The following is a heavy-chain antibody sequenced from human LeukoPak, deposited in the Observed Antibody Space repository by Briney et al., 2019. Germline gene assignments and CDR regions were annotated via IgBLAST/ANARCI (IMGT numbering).Heavy chain of an antibody. V-gene: IGHV3-73*01. Sequence: PGGSLRLSCAASGFTFSGSAMHWVRQASGKGLEWVGRIRSKANSYATAYAASVKGRFTISRDDSKNTAYLQMNSLKTEDTAVYYCTRGSSSWSGMDVWGKGTTVTISS. CDR1: GFTFSGSA. CDR2: IRSKANSYAT. D-gene: IGHD6-13*01. CDR3: TRGSSSWSGMDV. J-gene: IGHJ6*04.